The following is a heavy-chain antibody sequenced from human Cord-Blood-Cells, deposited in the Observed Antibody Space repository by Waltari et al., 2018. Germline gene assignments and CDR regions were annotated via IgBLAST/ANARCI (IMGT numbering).Heavy chain of an antibody. CDR1: GFTFSSYA. D-gene: IGHD4-4*01. Sequence: QVQLVESGGGVVQPGRSLRLSCAASGFTFSSYAMHWVRQAPGKGLEWVAVISYDGSNKYYADSVKGRFTISRDNSKNTLYLQMNSLRAEDTAVYYCAGRTTVPPYYYYYGMDVWGQGP. CDR2: ISYDGSNK. CDR3: AGRTTVPPYYYYYGMDV. V-gene: IGHV3-30-3*01. J-gene: IGHJ6*02.